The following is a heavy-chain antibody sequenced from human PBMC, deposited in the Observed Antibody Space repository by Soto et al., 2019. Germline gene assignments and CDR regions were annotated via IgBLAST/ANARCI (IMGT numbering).Heavy chain of an antibody. CDR1: GFTVSDYT. D-gene: IGHD1-26*01. V-gene: IGHV3-30-3*01. CDR2: ISSDGSHK. Sequence: QVTLVESGGGVVQPGRSLRLSCAASGFTVSDYTMHWVRQARDKGREWVAVISSDGSHKYYADSLKGRFTISRDNSTNTLQLQMNSLRAEDTSVYYSVRWEQTIFDYWGQGTLVTVSA. CDR3: VRWEQTIFDY. J-gene: IGHJ4*02.